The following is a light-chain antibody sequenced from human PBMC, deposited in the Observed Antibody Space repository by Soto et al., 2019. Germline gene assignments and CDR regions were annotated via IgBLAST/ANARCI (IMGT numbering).Light chain of an antibody. V-gene: IGLV2-11*01. CDR2: DVG. CDR3: SSYAGSYTVV. CDR1: SSDVGGYDF. J-gene: IGLJ2*01. Sequence: QSALTQPRSVSGSPGQSVTISCTGTSSDVGGYDFVSWYRQHPGKGPELIMYDVGRRPSGVPDRFSGSKSGDTASLTISGLEAEDEAEYHCSSYAGSYTVVFGGGTKVTVL.